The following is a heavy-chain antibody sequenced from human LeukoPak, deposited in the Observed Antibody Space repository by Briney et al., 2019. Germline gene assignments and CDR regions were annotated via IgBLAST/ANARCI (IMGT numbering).Heavy chain of an antibody. CDR1: GGSISSGSYY. CDR2: MYYSGTT. CDR3: ARHPPRDGSAFDY. V-gene: IGHV4-39*01. J-gene: IGHJ4*02. Sequence: SETLSLTCTVSGGSISSGSYYWGWIRQPPGKGLEWIASMYYSGTTFYSPSLKSRATISVDTSKNQLSLKLGSVTAADTAVYYCARHPPRDGSAFDYWGQGTLVTVSS.